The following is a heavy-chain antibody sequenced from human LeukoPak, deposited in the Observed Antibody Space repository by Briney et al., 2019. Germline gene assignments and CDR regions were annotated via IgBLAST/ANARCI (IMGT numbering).Heavy chain of an antibody. Sequence: GSLRLSCAASGFTFSSYAMSWIRQPPGKGLEWIGEINHSGSTNYNPSLKSRVTISVDTSKNQFSLKLSSVTAADTAVYYCARRRGYSGYGKYNWFDPWGQGTLVTVSS. J-gene: IGHJ5*02. CDR1: GFTFSSYA. V-gene: IGHV4-34*01. CDR3: ARRRGYSGYGKYNWFDP. CDR2: INHSGST. D-gene: IGHD5-12*01.